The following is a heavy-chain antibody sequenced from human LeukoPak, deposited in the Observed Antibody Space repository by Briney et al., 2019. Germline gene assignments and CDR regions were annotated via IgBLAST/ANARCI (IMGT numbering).Heavy chain of an antibody. CDR3: ARGAIPGGFFDY. CDR1: GGSIGSYY. Sequence: SETLSLTCAVSGGSIGSYYWSWLRQPPGRGLEWIGYIYYSGTTNYNPSLKSRVTISVDTSKNQFSLKLTSVTAADTAIYYCARGAIPGGFFDYWGQGTLVTVSS. D-gene: IGHD2-2*02. J-gene: IGHJ4*02. V-gene: IGHV4-59*01. CDR2: IYYSGTT.